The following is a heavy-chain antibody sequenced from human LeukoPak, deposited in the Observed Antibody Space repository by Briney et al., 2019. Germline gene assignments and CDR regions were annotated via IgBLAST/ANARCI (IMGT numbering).Heavy chain of an antibody. V-gene: IGHV5-51*01. CDR3: ARLSTRLLDH. CDR1: GSTFANYW. CDR2: IYPGDSDT. J-gene: IGHJ4*02. D-gene: IGHD3-3*01. Sequence: GSSLKFSCKGSGSTFANYWIGWLRQLPGKRLEWMGIIYPGDSDTKYSPSFQGQVTMSVDKSINTASLQWGSLRASDTAMYYCARLSTRLLDHWGQGTRVTVSS.